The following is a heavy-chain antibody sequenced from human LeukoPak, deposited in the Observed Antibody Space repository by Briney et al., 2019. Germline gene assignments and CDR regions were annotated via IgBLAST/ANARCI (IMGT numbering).Heavy chain of an antibody. J-gene: IGHJ4*02. CDR1: GYTFIGYY. V-gene: IGHV1-2*02. D-gene: IGHD4-23*01. CDR2: INPNTGGT. CDR3: ARSPPTYGGDSQIDN. Sequence: ASVKVSCKASGYTFIGYYMHWVRQAAGQGLEWMGWINPNTGGTNYAQKFQGRVTRTRDTSITTAYMELRRLRSDDTAVYYCARSPPTYGGDSQIDNWGQGTLVTVSS.